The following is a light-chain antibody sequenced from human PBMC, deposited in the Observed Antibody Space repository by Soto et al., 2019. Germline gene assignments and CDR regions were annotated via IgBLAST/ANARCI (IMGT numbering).Light chain of an antibody. CDR2: LGS. J-gene: IGKJ3*01. V-gene: IGKV2-28*01. CDR3: MQALQTPFT. Sequence: DIVMTQFPLSLPVTPGEPASISCRSSQSLLHSNGYNYLDWYLQKPGQSPQLLIYLGSNRASGVPDRFSGSGLGTDFTLKISRVEAEDVGVYYCMQALQTPFTFGPGTKVDIK. CDR1: QSLLHSNGYNY.